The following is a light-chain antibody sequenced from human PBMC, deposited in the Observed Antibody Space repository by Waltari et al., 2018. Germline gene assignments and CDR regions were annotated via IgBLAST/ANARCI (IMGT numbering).Light chain of an antibody. CDR3: QHYVSLPVT. CDR1: QSVGRS. V-gene: IGKV3-20*01. CDR2: DAS. Sequence: EIVLTQSPGTLSLSPGERATLSCRASQSVGRSLAWYQQKPGQAPRLLIYDASGRAAGTPGRFSGSGSGTDFSLAISSLEPEDFAVYFCQHYVSLPVTFGQGTKVEI. J-gene: IGKJ1*01.